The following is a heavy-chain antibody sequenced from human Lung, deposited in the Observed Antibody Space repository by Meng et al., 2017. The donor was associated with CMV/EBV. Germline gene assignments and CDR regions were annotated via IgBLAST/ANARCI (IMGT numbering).Heavy chain of an antibody. J-gene: IGHJ3*01. CDR2: IWYDGSNK. CDR3: AKDIVSTINPGAFDV. D-gene: IGHD5/OR15-5a*01. Sequence: GESLKISCTASGFAFSSYGMHWVRQAPGKGLEWVAVIWYDGSNKYFADSVKGRFTVSRDNSRNMLYLHMNRLRADDTAVCYCAKDIVSTINPGAFDVWGQGTMVTVSS. V-gene: IGHV3-33*06. CDR1: GFAFSSYG.